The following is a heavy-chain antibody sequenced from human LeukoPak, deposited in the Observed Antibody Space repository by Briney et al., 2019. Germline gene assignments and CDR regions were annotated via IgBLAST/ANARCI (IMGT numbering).Heavy chain of an antibody. CDR3: ARQRPYYSGAGSYRAFDI. J-gene: IGHJ3*02. V-gene: IGHV5-51*01. CDR2: IYPGDSDT. Sequence: GESLKISCKGSRYSFTDYWIGWVRQMPGKGLEWMGIIYPGDSDTRYSPSCQGQVTISVDRSISTAYLQWGSLKASDTAMYYCARQRPYYSGAGSYRAFDIWGQGTMVTVSS. D-gene: IGHD3-10*01. CDR1: RYSFTDYW.